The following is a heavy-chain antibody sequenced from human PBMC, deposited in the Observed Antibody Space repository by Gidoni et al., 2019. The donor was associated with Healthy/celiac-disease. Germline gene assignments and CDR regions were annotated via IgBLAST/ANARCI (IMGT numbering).Heavy chain of an antibody. D-gene: IGHD3-3*01. CDR3: TREAIFGVVIIYRDYYYYMDV. CDR2: IRSKAYGGTT. J-gene: IGHJ6*03. Sequence: EVQLVDSGGGLVQPGRSLRLSCTASGFTFGDYAMSWFRQAPGKGLEWVGFIRSKAYGGTTEYAASVKGRFTISRDDSKSIAYLQMNSLKTEDTAVYYCTREAIFGVVIIYRDYYYYMDVWGKGTTVTVSS. V-gene: IGHV3-49*03. CDR1: GFTFGDYA.